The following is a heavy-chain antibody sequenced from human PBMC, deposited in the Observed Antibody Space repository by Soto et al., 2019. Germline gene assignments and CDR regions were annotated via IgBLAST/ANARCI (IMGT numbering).Heavy chain of an antibody. Sequence: EVQLVESGGGLVQPGGSLRLSGAASGFTFSSYSMNWVRQAPGKGLEWVSYISSSSSAIYYADSVKGRFTVSRDNAKNSLYLQMSSLRAGDTAVNYCARDPYDFWSGYFDSWGQGNLVTVAS. J-gene: IGHJ4*02. V-gene: IGHV3-48*01. CDR3: ARDPYDFWSGYFDS. D-gene: IGHD3-3*01. CDR1: GFTFSSYS. CDR2: ISSSSSAI.